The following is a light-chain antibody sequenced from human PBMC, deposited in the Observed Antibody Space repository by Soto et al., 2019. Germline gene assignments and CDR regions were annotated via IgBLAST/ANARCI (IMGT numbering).Light chain of an antibody. J-gene: IGKJ1*01. CDR2: AAS. Sequence: IVLTQSPGTLSLSPGERATLSCRASQSVSVNSLAWYQQKGGQAPRLLIYAASTRATGVPDRFSGSGSGTEFTLTISSLQPDDFANYYCQHYNSYSEAFGQGTKVDI. V-gene: IGKV3-20*01. CDR3: QHYNSYSEA. CDR1: QSVSVNS.